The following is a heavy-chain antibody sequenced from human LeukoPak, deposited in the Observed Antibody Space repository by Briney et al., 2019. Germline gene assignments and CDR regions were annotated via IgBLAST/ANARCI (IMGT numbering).Heavy chain of an antibody. J-gene: IGHJ6*03. CDR1: GGSFSGYY. Sequence: PSETLSLTCAVYGGSFSGYYWSWIRQPPGKGLEWIGEINHSGSTNYNPSLKSRVTISVDTTKNQFSLKLSSVTAADTAIYYCASVRRGFGESSKYYSYYYMDVWGNGTTVTVSS. CDR2: INHSGST. D-gene: IGHD3-10*01. V-gene: IGHV4-34*01. CDR3: ASVRRGFGESSKYYSYYYMDV.